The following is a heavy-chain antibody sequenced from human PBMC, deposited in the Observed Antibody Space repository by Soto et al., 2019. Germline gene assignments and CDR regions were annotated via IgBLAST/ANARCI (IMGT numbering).Heavy chain of an antibody. Sequence: SETLSLTCTVSGGSISSRSYYWGWIRQPPGKGLEWIGSISYSGSTYYNPSLKSRVTISVDTSKNQFSLKLSSVTAADTAVYYCARGYDYYDSSGYYPKEFDYWGQGTLVTVSS. D-gene: IGHD3-22*01. J-gene: IGHJ4*02. V-gene: IGHV4-39*07. CDR3: ARGYDYYDSSGYYPKEFDY. CDR2: ISYSGST. CDR1: GGSISSRSYY.